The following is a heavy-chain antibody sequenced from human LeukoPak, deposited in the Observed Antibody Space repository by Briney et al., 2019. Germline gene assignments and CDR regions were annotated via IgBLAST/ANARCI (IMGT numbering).Heavy chain of an antibody. CDR2: ISGSGGST. J-gene: IGHJ4*02. Sequence: GGSLRLSCAASGFTFSSYAMSWVRQAPGKGLEWVSAISGSGGSTYYADSVKGRFTISRDNSKNTLFLQMNSLRAEDTAVYYCATGGGSVYFDYWGQGTLVTVSS. V-gene: IGHV3-23*01. CDR1: GFTFSSYA. CDR3: ATGGGSVYFDY. D-gene: IGHD3-22*01.